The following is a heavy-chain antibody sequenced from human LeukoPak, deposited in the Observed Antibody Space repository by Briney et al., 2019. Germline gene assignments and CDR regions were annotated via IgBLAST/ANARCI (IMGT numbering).Heavy chain of an antibody. V-gene: IGHV3-72*01. CDR3: VTGEYYFDSSGYYVDY. CDR2: TKNKANAYTI. CDR1: GFTFSDHY. J-gene: IGHJ4*02. D-gene: IGHD3-22*01. Sequence: PGGSLRLPCAASGFTFSDHYMDWVRQAPGKGLEWVGRTKNKANAYTIEYAASVKGRFTISRDDSKNSVSLQMNSLKTEDSAVYYCVTGEYYFDSSGYYVDYWGQGTLVTVSS.